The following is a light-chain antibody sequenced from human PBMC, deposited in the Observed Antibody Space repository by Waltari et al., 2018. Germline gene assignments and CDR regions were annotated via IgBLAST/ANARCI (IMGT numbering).Light chain of an antibody. J-gene: IGKJ4*01. CDR3: HQYNTLPLT. CDR1: ESVKNN. CDR2: KAS. Sequence: TCRARESVKNNLARYQNQPGKAPKVLVHKASRLESGVPSRFSGSGYGTEFTLTISSLEPDDFATYYCHQYNTLPLTFGGGTKVEIK. V-gene: IGKV1-5*03.